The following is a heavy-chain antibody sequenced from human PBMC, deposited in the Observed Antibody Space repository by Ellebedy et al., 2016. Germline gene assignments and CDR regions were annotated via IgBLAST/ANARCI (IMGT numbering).Heavy chain of an antibody. V-gene: IGHV1-18*04. J-gene: IGHJ5*02. CDR2: RSNR. D-gene: IGHD1-26*01. CDR1: GYSFINYG. Sequence: ASVKVSXXASGYSFINYGISWVRQAPGQGLEWMGGRSNRINAQKFQGRVTMTTDTSTSTAYMELRTLRFDDTAVYYCARDTRDGVGSSEAYYDPWGQGTLVTVSS. CDR3: ARDTRDGVGSSEAYYDP.